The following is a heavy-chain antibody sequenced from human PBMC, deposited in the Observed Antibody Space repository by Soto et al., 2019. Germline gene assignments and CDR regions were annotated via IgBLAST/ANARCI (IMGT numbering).Heavy chain of an antibody. Sequence: GGSLRLSCAAFGYTLRDYSMNWIRQAPGKGLEWISYAGTSRKYIFYSDSVRGRFTISRDDAKNSVYLQLNSLRDEDTAVYYCVRDRDWAFDIWGQGTMVAVSS. D-gene: IGHD3-9*01. J-gene: IGHJ3*02. V-gene: IGHV3-48*02. CDR2: AGTSRKYI. CDR3: VRDRDWAFDI. CDR1: GYTLRDYS.